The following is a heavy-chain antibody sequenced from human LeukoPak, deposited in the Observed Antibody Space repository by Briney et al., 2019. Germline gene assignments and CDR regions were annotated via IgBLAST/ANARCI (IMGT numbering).Heavy chain of an antibody. CDR1: GASISSYY. CDR3: ASDSSGYPFDY. V-gene: IGHV4-59*08. D-gene: IGHD3-22*01. CDR2: IYYSGST. Sequence: SETLSLTCTVSGASISSYYWSWIRQPPGKGLEWIGYIYYSGSTNYNPSLKSRVTISVDTSKNQFSLKLSSVTAADTAVYYCASDSSGYPFDYWGQGTLVTVSS. J-gene: IGHJ4*02.